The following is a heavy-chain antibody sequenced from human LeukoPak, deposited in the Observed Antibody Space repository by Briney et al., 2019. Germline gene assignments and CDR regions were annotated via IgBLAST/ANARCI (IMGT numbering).Heavy chain of an antibody. V-gene: IGHV5-51*01. Sequence: GGALQISCKGSGCSFTSYWIGGGRQVTGKGLEWTGIIYPGDYETRYSPSFQGQVTISADKSISTAYLQWSSLKASDTAMYYCARRSGSGSYYIFWGQGTLVTVSS. CDR3: ARRSGSGSYYIF. CDR1: GCSFTSYW. D-gene: IGHD3-10*01. J-gene: IGHJ4*02. CDR2: IYPGDYET.